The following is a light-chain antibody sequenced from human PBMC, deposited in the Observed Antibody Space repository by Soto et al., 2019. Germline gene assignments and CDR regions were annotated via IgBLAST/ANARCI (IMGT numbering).Light chain of an antibody. Sequence: QSVLAQPPSASGTPGQRVTISCSGSSSNIGSHTVNWYQHLPGTAPKLLIYTNNQRPSGVPDRFSGSKSGTSASLAISGLQSEDEADYYGAAWDDSLNGYVFGTGTKVTVL. V-gene: IGLV1-44*01. CDR1: SSNIGSHT. CDR2: TNN. J-gene: IGLJ1*01. CDR3: AAWDDSLNGYV.